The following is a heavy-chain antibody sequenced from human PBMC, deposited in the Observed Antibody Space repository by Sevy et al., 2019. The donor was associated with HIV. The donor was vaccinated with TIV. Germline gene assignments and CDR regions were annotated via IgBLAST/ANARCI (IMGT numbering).Heavy chain of an antibody. D-gene: IGHD3-16*01. Sequence: GGSLRLSCAASGFPFSSYSMNWVRQAPGKGLEWVSSISSSSYYIYYADSVKGRFTISRDNAKKSLYLQMNSLRAEDTAVYYWARASAIGDDDGWGSYYIGCFDYWGQGTLVTVSS. CDR3: ARASAIGDDDGWGSYYIGCFDY. CDR1: GFPFSSYS. CDR2: ISSSSYYI. J-gene: IGHJ4*02. V-gene: IGHV3-21*01.